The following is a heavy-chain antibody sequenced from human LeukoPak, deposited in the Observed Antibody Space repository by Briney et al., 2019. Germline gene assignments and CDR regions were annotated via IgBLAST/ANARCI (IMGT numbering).Heavy chain of an antibody. CDR1: GYTFTSYD. CDR3: ARKADDYPSHTNDY. D-gene: IGHD4-11*01. Sequence: GASVKVSCKASGYTFTSYDINWVRQATGQGLEWMGWRNPNSGNTGYAQKFQGRVTMTRNTSISTAYMELSSLRSEDTAVYYCARKADDYPSHTNDYWGQGTLVTVSS. J-gene: IGHJ4*02. V-gene: IGHV1-8*01. CDR2: RNPNSGNT.